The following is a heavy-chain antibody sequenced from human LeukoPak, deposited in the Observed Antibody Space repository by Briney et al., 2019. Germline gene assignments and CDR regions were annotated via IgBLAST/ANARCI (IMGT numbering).Heavy chain of an antibody. CDR2: ISSSSSTI. CDR3: ARVVSRYYFDY. V-gene: IGHV3-48*04. J-gene: IGHJ4*02. CDR1: GFTFSSYS. D-gene: IGHD2/OR15-2a*01. Sequence: GGSLRLSCAASGFTFSSYSMNWVRQAPGKGLEWVSYISSSSSTIYYADSVKGQFTISRDNAKNSLYLQMNSLRAEDTAVYYCARVVSRYYFDYWGQGTLVTVSS.